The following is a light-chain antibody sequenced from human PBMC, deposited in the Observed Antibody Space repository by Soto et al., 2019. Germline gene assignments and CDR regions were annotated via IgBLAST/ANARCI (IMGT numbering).Light chain of an antibody. Sequence: QSVLTQPASVSGSPGQSITISCTGTSSDVGGYDYVSWYQQHPGKAPKLMIYEVSNRPSGVSSRFSGSKSGSTASLTISGLQAEDQADYYCSSSTSSSTYVFGTGTKVTVL. CDR3: SSSTSSSTYV. CDR2: EVS. V-gene: IGLV2-14*01. J-gene: IGLJ1*01. CDR1: SSDVGGYDY.